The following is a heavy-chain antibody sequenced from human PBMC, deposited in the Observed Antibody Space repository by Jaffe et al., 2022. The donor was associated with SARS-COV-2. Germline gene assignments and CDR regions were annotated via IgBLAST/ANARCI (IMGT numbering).Heavy chain of an antibody. J-gene: IGHJ4*02. Sequence: QVQLVESGGGVVQPGRSLRLSCAASGFTFSSYGMHWVRQAPGKGLEWVAVIWYDGSNKYYADSVKGRFTISRDNSKNTLYLQMNSLRAEDTAVYYCARDQESIAARHIYLDYWGQGTLVTVSS. CDR3: ARDQESIAARHIYLDY. CDR2: IWYDGSNK. CDR1: GFTFSSYG. D-gene: IGHD6-6*01. V-gene: IGHV3-33*01.